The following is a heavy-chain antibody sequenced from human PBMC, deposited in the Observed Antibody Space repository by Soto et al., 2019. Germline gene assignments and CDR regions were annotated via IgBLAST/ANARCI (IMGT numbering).Heavy chain of an antibody. D-gene: IGHD5-12*01. Sequence: RWSLRLSCAASGFTCSSYGMHWCRQAPGKGLEWVAVISYDGSNKYYADSVKGRFTISRDNSKNTLYLQMNSLRAEDTAVYYCAKDSVDIVATITFSLAYWGQGTLVTVSS. CDR3: AKDSVDIVATITFSLAY. J-gene: IGHJ4*02. CDR1: GFTCSSYG. V-gene: IGHV3-30*18. CDR2: ISYDGSNK.